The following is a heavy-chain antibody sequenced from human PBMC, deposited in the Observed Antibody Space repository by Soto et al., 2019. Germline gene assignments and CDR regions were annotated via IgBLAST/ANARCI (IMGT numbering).Heavy chain of an antibody. CDR2: IKKDESKK. CDR3: ARDVSPGSSSWYFDAFDL. CDR1: GFTFSSYW. D-gene: IGHD6-13*01. Sequence: ERLVESGGGLVQPGGSLRLSCAASGFTFSSYWMTWVRQAPGKGLEWVANIKKDESKKSDLDSVRGRFTISRDNAKNSLYLQMDSLTAEDTALYYCARDVSPGSSSWYFDAFDLWGQGTMVTVSS. J-gene: IGHJ3*01. V-gene: IGHV3-7*05.